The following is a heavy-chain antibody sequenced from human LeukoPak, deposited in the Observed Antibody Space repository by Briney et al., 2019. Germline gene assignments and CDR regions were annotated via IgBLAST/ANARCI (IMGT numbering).Heavy chain of an antibody. V-gene: IGHV3-53*01. D-gene: IGHD3-16*01. Sequence: GGSLRLSCAASGFTVSSNYMSWVRQAPGKGLEWVSVIYSGGNTYYADSVKGRFTISRDNSKNTLYLQMNSLRAEDTAVYYCAREITYDYATYGMDVWGQGTTVTVSS. CDR2: IYSGGNT. CDR3: AREITYDYATYGMDV. CDR1: GFTVSSNY. J-gene: IGHJ6*02.